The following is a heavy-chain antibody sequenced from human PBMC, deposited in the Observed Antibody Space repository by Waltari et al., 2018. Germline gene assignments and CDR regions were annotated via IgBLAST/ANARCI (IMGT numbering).Heavy chain of an antibody. CDR3: AKDAFGNTYLDH. CDR1: GFSLRTFG. V-gene: IGHV3-33*06. CDR2: TWFDGSKT. J-gene: IGHJ5*02. Sequence: QVQLVESGGGVVQPGMSLRLYCPASGFSLRTFGMHWVRQAPGKGLEWVALTWFDGSKTYYADSVRGRFTISRDNSKNTLYLDINTLRVDDTAIYYCAKDAFGNTYLDHWGQGTLVTVSS. D-gene: IGHD3-10*01.